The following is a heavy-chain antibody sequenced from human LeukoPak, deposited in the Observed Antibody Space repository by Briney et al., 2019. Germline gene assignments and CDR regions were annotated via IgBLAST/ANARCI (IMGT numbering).Heavy chain of an antibody. V-gene: IGHV3-23*01. D-gene: IGHD6-13*01. Sequence: GGSLRLSCAASGFIFDDHGMSWVRQAPGRGLEWVSAISGSGGSTYYADSVKGRFTISRDNSKNTLYLQMNSLRAEDTAVYYCANSPLLRAAAGTGYFDYWGQGTLVTVSS. J-gene: IGHJ4*02. CDR1: GFIFDDHG. CDR3: ANSPLLRAAAGTGYFDY. CDR2: ISGSGGST.